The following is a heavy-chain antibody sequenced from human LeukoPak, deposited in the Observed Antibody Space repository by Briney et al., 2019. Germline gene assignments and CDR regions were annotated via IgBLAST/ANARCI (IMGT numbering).Heavy chain of an antibody. CDR2: ISSSSSYI. CDR1: GFTFSIYS. CDR3: ARDCVGYYYDSSGYWT. V-gene: IGHV3-21*01. Sequence: GGSLRLSCAASGFTFSIYSMNWVRQAPGKGLEWVSSISSSSSYIYYADSVKGRFTISRDNAKNSLYLQMNSLRAEGTAVYYCARDCVGYYYDSSGYWTWGQGTLVTVSS. J-gene: IGHJ5*02. D-gene: IGHD3-22*01.